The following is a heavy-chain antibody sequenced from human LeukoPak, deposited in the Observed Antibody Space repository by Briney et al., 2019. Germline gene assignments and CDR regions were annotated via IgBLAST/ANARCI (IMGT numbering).Heavy chain of an antibody. J-gene: IGHJ3*02. Sequence: ASVKVSCKASGYTFTGYYMHWVRQAPGQGLEWMGWINPNSGGTNYAQKFQGRVTMTRDTSISTAYMELSRLRSDDTAVYYCARADCSGGSCYPRPDAFDIWGQGTMVTVPS. CDR2: INPNSGGT. CDR1: GYTFTGYY. V-gene: IGHV1-2*02. D-gene: IGHD2-15*01. CDR3: ARADCSGGSCYPRPDAFDI.